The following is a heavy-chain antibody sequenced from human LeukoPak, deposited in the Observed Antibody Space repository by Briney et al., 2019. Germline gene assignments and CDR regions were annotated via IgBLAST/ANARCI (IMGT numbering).Heavy chain of an antibody. CDR1: GYTLSGHY. Sequence: ASVEVSCKASGYTLSGHYIHWVRQAPGQGLEWMGWINANNGGTSYAQKFQGRVSLTRGTSINTAYMEVSSLRADDTALYFCARDRVPFYSSTFKDYYLQYGLDVWGQGTTVTVSS. V-gene: IGHV1-2*02. CDR3: ARDRVPFYSSTFKDYYLQYGLDV. CDR2: INANNGGT. D-gene: IGHD6-19*01. J-gene: IGHJ6*02.